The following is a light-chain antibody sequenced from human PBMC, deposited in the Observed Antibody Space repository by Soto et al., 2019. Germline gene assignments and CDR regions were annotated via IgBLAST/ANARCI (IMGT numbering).Light chain of an antibody. J-gene: IGKJ3*01. V-gene: IGKV1-8*01. CDR3: QKHDGVPQ. CDR2: DAS. Sequence: AIRMTQSPSSLSASTGDRVTITCRASQGISSYLAWYQQKPGKAPNLLIYDASHLETGVPSRFSGSGSGTYFTLTITNLQPEDIATYYCQKHDGVPQFGPGTKVDF. CDR1: QGISSY.